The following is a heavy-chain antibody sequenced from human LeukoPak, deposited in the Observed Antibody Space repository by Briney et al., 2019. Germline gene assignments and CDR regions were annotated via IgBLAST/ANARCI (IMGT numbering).Heavy chain of an antibody. CDR1: GFTFSTYS. V-gene: IGHV3-21*01. Sequence: PGGSLRLSCLGTGFTFSTYSMNWVRQAPGKGLECVSAISSSGGYIYYADSVKGRFTISRDNSKNSLYLQMNSLRDEDTAVYYFARDKDVYFDYWGQGTLVTVSS. J-gene: IGHJ4*02. CDR3: ARDKDVYFDY. CDR2: ISSSGGYI.